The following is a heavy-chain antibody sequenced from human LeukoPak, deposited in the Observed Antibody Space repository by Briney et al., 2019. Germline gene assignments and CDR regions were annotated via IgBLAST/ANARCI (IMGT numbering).Heavy chain of an antibody. CDR3: VSEGNYFDY. V-gene: IGHV3-11*01. Sequence: GGSLRLSCAASGFTFSDYFMSWIRQAPGKGLEWVSYISSSGSSISYADFVKGRFTISRDNAKNSLYLQMNSLRAEDTAVYYCVSEGNYFDYWGQGTLVTVSS. D-gene: IGHD3-10*01. CDR1: GFTFSDYF. CDR2: ISSSGSSI. J-gene: IGHJ4*02.